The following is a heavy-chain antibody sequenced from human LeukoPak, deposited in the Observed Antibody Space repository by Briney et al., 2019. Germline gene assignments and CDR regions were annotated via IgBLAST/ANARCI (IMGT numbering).Heavy chain of an antibody. CDR2: XSYDGSNR. CDR3: AKDTYGDRGKYXFEY. CDR1: GFTFSSXX. Sequence: LSCAASGFTFSSXXXHWVRQAPXKXLEXVXAXSYDGSNRYYADSVKGRFTISRDNSKNTLYLQMNSLRAEDTAVYYCAKDTYGDRGKYXFEYWGQGTLVTVSS. D-gene: IGHD4-17*01. V-gene: IGHV3-30*18. J-gene: IGHJ4*02.